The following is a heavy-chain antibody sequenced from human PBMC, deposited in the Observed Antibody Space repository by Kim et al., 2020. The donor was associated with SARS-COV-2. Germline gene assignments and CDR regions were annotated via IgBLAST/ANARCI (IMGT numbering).Heavy chain of an antibody. CDR3: ARSYYYDSSGYRPRDFDY. V-gene: IGHV1-18*01. CDR1: GYTFTSYG. D-gene: IGHD3-22*01. CDR2: ISAYNGNT. J-gene: IGHJ4*02. Sequence: ASVKVSCKASGYTFTSYGISWVRQAPGQGLEWMGWISAYNGNTNYAQKLQGRVTMTTDTSTSTAYMELRSLRSDDTAVYYCARSYYYDSSGYRPRDFDYWGQGTLVTVSS.